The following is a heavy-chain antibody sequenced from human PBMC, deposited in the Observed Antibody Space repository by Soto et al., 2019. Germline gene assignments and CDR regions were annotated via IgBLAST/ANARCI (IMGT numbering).Heavy chain of an antibody. CDR1: GGTFSSYA. J-gene: IGHJ4*02. D-gene: IGHD2-2*02. CDR3: ARDGYCSSTSCYTN. CDR2: IIPIFGTA. V-gene: IGHV1-69*13. Sequence: ASVKVSCKASGGTFSSYAISWVRQAPGQGLEWMGGIIPIFGTANYAQKFQGRVTITADESTSTAYMELSSLRSEDTAVYYCARDGYCSSTSCYTNWGQGTLVTVSS.